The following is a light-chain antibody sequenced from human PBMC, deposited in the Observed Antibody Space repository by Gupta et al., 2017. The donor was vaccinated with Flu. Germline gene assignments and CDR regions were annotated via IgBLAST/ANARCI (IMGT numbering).Light chain of an antibody. CDR1: ENVNKF. J-gene: IGKJ4*01. V-gene: IGKV1-39*01. CDR3: QQSYSVPYT. CDR2: AAS. Sequence: DIQMTQFPSSLSASVGDRVTITCRTSENVNKFLNWYQHKPGKAPKLLIHAASTLQSGVPSRFIGGGSVTEFTLTIISLQPEDFATYFCQQSYSVPYTFGGGTKVDIK.